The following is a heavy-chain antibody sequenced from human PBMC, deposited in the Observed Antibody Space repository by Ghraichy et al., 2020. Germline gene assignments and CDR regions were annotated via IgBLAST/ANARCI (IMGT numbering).Heavy chain of an antibody. CDR1: GFTFSSYS. CDR3: ARGGWLQSFDY. V-gene: IGHV3-48*01. J-gene: IGHJ4*02. Sequence: GGSLRLSCAASGFTFSSYSMNWVRQAPGKGLEWVSYISSSSSTIYYADSVKGRFSISRDNAKNSLYLQMNSLRAEDTAVYYCARGGWLQSFDYWGQGTLVTVSS. CDR2: ISSSSSTI. D-gene: IGHD5-24*01.